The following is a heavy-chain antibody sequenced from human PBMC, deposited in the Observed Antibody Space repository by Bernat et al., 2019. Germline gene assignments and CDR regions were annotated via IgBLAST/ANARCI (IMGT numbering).Heavy chain of an antibody. Sequence: EVQLLESGGGLVQPGGSLRLSCAASGFTFSSYAMTWVRQAPGKGLEWVSGIGASGCSTYYADSVKGRFTISRDNSKNTLYLQMNSLRAEDTSVYYCAKGLGGNGNNYYYMDVWGKGTTVTVSS. CDR1: GFTFSSYA. CDR2: IGASGCST. CDR3: AKGLGGNGNNYYYMDV. V-gene: IGHV3-23*01. J-gene: IGHJ6*03.